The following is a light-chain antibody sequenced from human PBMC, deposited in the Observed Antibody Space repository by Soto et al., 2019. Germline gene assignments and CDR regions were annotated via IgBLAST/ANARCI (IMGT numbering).Light chain of an antibody. Sequence: QSVLTQPPSVSAAPSQKVTISCSGSSSNIGNNYVSWYQQLPGTAPKLLIYDNNKRPSGIPDRFSGSKSGTSATLGITGLQAGDEADYYCGTWDSSRSTVVFGGGTKLTVL. CDR1: SSNIGNNY. CDR3: GTWDSSRSTVV. CDR2: DNN. J-gene: IGLJ2*01. V-gene: IGLV1-51*01.